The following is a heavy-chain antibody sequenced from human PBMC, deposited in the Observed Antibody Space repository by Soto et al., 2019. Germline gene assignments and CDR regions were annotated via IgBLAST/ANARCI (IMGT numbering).Heavy chain of an antibody. CDR3: ARTYVTDIVVVPAAQDYMDV. Sequence: QLQVQESGPGLVKPSETLSLTCTVSGGSIISSNYYWGWIRQPPGKGLEWIGSLYYSGSTYYNPSLKSRVTTSVDTSTNQFSLKPSSVPAAVPAVYYCARTYVTDIVVVPAAQDYMDVWGKVTTVTVSS. V-gene: IGHV4-39*01. CDR1: GGSIISSNYY. D-gene: IGHD2-2*01. CDR2: LYYSGST. J-gene: IGHJ6*03.